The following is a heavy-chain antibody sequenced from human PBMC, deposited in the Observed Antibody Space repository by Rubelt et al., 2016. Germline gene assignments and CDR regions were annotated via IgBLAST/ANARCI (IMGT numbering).Heavy chain of an antibody. J-gene: IGHJ4*02. CDR1: GLTFSIYA. Sequence: GGSLRLSCAASGLTFSIYAMNWVRQAPGKGLEWVSVVSGSGGITYYADSVKGRCTISRDNSKNTLYLQMNSLRAEDTAVYYCARDLGGAGSYYMGYFDYRGQGTLVTVAS. CDR3: ARDLGGAGSYYMGYFDY. V-gene: IGHV3-23*01. CDR2: VSGSGGIT. D-gene: IGHD3-10*01.